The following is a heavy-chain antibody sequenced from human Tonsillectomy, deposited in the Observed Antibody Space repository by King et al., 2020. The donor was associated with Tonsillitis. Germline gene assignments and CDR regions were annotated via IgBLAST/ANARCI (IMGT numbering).Heavy chain of an antibody. CDR1: GFTFSSYA. D-gene: IGHD2-2*01. Sequence: VQLVESGGGLVQPGGSLRLSCAASGFTFSSYAMSWVRQAPGKGLEWVSSISGSGGSTYYADSVKGRFTISRDNSKNTLYLQMNSLRAEDTALYYCVTGYCSSTSCYAQFDYWGQGTLVTVSS. CDR3: VTGYCSSTSCYAQFDY. J-gene: IGHJ4*02. CDR2: ISGSGGST. V-gene: IGHV3-23*04.